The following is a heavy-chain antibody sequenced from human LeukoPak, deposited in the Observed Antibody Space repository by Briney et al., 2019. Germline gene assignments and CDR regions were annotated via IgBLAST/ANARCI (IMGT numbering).Heavy chain of an antibody. CDR3: ARGRGYSYGFLDDDAFDI. J-gene: IGHJ3*02. D-gene: IGHD5-18*01. Sequence: GASVKVSCKASGYTFIGYYMHWVRQAPGQGLEWMGWINPNSGGTNYAQKFQGRVTMTRDTSISTAYMELSRLRSDDTAVYYCARGRGYSYGFLDDDAFDIWGQGTMVTVSS. CDR1: GYTFIGYY. CDR2: INPNSGGT. V-gene: IGHV1-2*02.